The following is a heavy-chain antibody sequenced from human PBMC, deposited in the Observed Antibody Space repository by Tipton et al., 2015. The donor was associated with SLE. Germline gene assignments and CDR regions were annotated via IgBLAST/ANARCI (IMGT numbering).Heavy chain of an antibody. CDR3: ARDRVYSSGIDP. CDR1: GGSISSYY. V-gene: IGHV4-4*08. CDR2: IYTGGST. J-gene: IGHJ5*02. D-gene: IGHD6-25*01. Sequence: TLSLTCTVSGGSISSYYWSWIRQPPGKGLEWIGYIYTGGSTYYNPSLKSRVTIPVDTSKNQFSLKLSSVTAADTAVYYCARDRVYSSGIDPWGQGTLVTVSS.